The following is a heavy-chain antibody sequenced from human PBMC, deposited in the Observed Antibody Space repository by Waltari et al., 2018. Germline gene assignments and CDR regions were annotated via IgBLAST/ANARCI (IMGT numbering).Heavy chain of an antibody. V-gene: IGHV3-NL1*01. CDR2: IYSGGST. CDR3: AKAMVRGVNGPNDY. D-gene: IGHD3-10*01. Sequence: QVQLVESGGGVVQPGRSLRLSCAASGFTFSRYAMHWVRQAPGKGLEWVSVIYSGGSTYYADSVKGRFTISRDNSKNTLYLQMNSLRAEDTAVYYCAKAMVRGVNGPNDYWGQGTLVTVSS. CDR1: GFTFSRYA. J-gene: IGHJ4*02.